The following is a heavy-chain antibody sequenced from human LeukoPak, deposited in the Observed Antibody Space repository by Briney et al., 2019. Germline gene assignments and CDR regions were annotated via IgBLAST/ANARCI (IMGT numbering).Heavy chain of an antibody. J-gene: IGHJ3*02. D-gene: IGHD3-10*01. CDR1: GYTFTDYY. Sequence: GASVKVSCKTSGYTFTDYYMNWVRQAPGQGLEWMGWINPNSGGTNYAQKFQGRVTMTRDKSIRTAYMELSRLTSDDTAVYYCARNIWFGESADAFDIWGQGTMVTVSS. CDR3: ARNIWFGESADAFDI. CDR2: INPNSGGT. V-gene: IGHV1-2*02.